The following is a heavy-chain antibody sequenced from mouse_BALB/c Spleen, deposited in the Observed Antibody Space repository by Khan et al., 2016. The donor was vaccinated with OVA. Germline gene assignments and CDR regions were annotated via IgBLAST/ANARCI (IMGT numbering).Heavy chain of an antibody. CDR2: INPTSGYT. CDR3: KSDRFDY. J-gene: IGHJ2*01. Sequence: QVQLKQSGAALAKPGASVKMSCKASGYTFSTYWMHWVKQRPGQGLEWIGYINPTSGYTDYNEKFKDKATLSADKSSSTAYMQLSRLTSEDSAVYYCKSDRFDYWGQGTTLTVSS. CDR1: GYTFSTYW. V-gene: IGHV1-7*01.